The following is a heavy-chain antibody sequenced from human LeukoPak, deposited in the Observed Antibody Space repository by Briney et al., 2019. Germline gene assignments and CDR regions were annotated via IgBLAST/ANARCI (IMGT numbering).Heavy chain of an antibody. Sequence: PGGSLRLSCAASGFTFSSYAMSWVRQAPGKGLEWVSAISGSGGSTYYADSVKGRLTISRDNSKNTLYLQMNSLRAEDTAVYYCAKLGYCSSTSCRRAVFDYWGQGTLVTVSS. J-gene: IGHJ4*02. CDR1: GFTFSSYA. V-gene: IGHV3-23*01. D-gene: IGHD2-2*01. CDR3: AKLGYCSSTSCRRAVFDY. CDR2: ISGSGGST.